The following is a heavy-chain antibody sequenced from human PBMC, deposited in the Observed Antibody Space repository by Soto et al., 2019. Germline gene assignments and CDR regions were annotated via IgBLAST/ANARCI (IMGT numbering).Heavy chain of an antibody. D-gene: IGHD3-10*01. J-gene: IGHJ4*02. V-gene: IGHV3-9*01. CDR2: ISWNSGSI. Sequence: GGSLRLSCAASGFTFDDYAMHWVRQAPGKGLEWVSGISWNSGSIGYADSVKGRFTISRDNAKNSLYLQMNSLRAEDTALYYCAKDRSTMVRGGDFDSWGQGTLVTVSS. CDR3: AKDRSTMVRGGDFDS. CDR1: GFTFDDYA.